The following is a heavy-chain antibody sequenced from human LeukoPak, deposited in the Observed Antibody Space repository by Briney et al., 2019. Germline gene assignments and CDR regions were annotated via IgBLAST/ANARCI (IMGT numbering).Heavy chain of an antibody. J-gene: IGHJ4*02. CDR3: ARHPELYFFDY. Sequence: PSETLSLTCTVSGASMSSYYWSWIRQPPREGLEWIGYISYSGSTNYNPSLKSRVPISGDTSKTQVSLTLSSVTAADTAVYYCARHPELYFFDYWGQGTLVTVSS. CDR2: ISYSGST. CDR1: GASMSSYY. V-gene: IGHV4-59*08. D-gene: IGHD3-10*01.